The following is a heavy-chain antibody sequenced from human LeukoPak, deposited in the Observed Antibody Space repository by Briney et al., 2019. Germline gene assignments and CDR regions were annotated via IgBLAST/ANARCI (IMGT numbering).Heavy chain of an antibody. CDR2: ISSSGSTI. CDR3: ARDLAVVAATPLDY. V-gene: IGHV3-48*03. Sequence: GGSLRLSCAASGFIFRSYEMNWVRQAPGKGLEWVSYISSSGSTIYYADSVKGRFTLSRDNAKNSLYLQMNSLRAEDTAVYYCARDLAVVAATPLDYWGQGTLVTVSS. CDR1: GFIFRSYE. D-gene: IGHD2-15*01. J-gene: IGHJ4*02.